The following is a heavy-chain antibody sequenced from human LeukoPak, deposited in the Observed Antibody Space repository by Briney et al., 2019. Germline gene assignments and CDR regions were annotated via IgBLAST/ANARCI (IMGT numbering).Heavy chain of an antibody. CDR3: ARTRNWNNGPHYYYYMDV. Sequence: SETLSLTCTVSGGSISSYYWSWIRQPAGKGLEWIGRIFTSGSTNYNPSLKSRVTISVDKSKNQFSLKLSSVTAADTAVYYCARTRNWNNGPHYYYYMDVWGKGTTVTVSS. CDR2: IFTSGST. CDR1: GGSISSYY. J-gene: IGHJ6*03. D-gene: IGHD1/OR15-1a*01. V-gene: IGHV4-4*07.